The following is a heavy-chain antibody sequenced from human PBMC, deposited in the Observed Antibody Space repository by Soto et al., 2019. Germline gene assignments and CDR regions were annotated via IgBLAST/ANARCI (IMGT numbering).Heavy chain of an antibody. D-gene: IGHD1-1*01. CDR1: GFTFSSYG. V-gene: IGHV3-30*03. J-gene: IGHJ4*02. CDR2: ISIRGGDE. Sequence: QVQLVESGGGVVQPGKSLRLSCAASGFTFSSYGMHWARQAPGKGLEWVTVISIRGGDEYYAESVRGRFTISRDYSKNTLYFKMDILIVEDTPGYYCASGTIVARQHLDYWGQGTLVTVSS. CDR3: ASGTIVARQHLDY.